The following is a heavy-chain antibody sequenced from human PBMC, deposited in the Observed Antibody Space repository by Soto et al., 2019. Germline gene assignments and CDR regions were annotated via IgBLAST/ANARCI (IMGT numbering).Heavy chain of an antibody. CDR1: GFTFSSYS. V-gene: IGHV3-21*01. J-gene: IGHJ3*02. D-gene: IGHD5-18*01. CDR3: ARELMSSRGYSYGHTHAFDI. Sequence: GGSLRLSCAASGFTFSSYSMNWVRQAPGKGLEWVSSISSSSSYIYYADSVKGRFTISRDNAKNSLYLQVNSRRAEDTAVYYCARELMSSRGYSYGHTHAFDIWGQGTMVTVSS. CDR2: ISSSSSYI.